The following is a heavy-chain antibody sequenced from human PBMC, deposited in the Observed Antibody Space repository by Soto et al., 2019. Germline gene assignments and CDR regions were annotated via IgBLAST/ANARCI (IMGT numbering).Heavy chain of an antibody. Sequence: QVQLQQWGAGLLKPSETLSLTCAVYGGSFSGYYWSWIRQPPGKGLEWIGEINHSGSTNYNPSLKSRVTISVDTSKNQFSLKLSSVTAADTAVYYCARGGVLWFGELVGGMDVWGHGTTVTVSS. D-gene: IGHD3-10*01. CDR3: ARGGVLWFGELVGGMDV. J-gene: IGHJ6*02. CDR2: INHSGST. CDR1: GGSFSGYY. V-gene: IGHV4-34*01.